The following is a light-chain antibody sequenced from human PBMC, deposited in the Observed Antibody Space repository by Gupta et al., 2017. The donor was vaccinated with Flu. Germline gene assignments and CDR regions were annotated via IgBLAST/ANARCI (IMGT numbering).Light chain of an antibody. CDR2: DVT. V-gene: IGLV2-14*01. J-gene: IGLJ1*01. CDR1: SSDVGGSDY. CDR3: SSYTSGSTFYV. Sequence: QSALHQPASVSGSPGQSITISCTGTSSDVGGSDYVSWYQQHPDTAPKLIIYDVTTRPSGVSSRFSGSKSGNTASLTTXGXQAEDEXDYYCSSYTSGSTFYVFGTGTKVTVL.